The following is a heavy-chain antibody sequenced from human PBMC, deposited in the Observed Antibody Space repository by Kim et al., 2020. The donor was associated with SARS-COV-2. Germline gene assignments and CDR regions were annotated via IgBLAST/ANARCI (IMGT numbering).Heavy chain of an antibody. CDR1: GFTFSGFG. V-gene: IGHV3-30*03. CDR3: AREVRGVTLVSGIDS. CDR2: ISYDGSNQ. D-gene: IGHD3-10*01. J-gene: IGHJ4*02. Sequence: GGSLRLSCVASGFTFSGFGMHWVRQAPGKGLDWVAAISYDGSNQLYADSVKGRFTISRDSSRNTLYLQMTGLKREDSAVYHCAREVRGVTLVSGIDSWGQGTQVTVAA.